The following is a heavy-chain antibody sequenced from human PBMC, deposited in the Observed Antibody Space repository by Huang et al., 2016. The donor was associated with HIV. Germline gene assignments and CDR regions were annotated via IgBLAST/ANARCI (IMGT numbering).Heavy chain of an antibody. V-gene: IGHV4-39*01. J-gene: IGHJ6*03. CDR2: IYYIGNG. Sequence: QLQLQESGPGLVKPSETLSLTCTVSGGSISSSSYYWGGIRQSPGKGLEWIGSIYYIGNGYYNPSLKSRVTMSVDRSSNQFSLKMHSVTAADTAVYYCASRTTVTTTSNYHYFYMDVWGKGTTVSVSS. CDR1: GGSISSSSYY. CDR3: ASRTTVTTTSNYHYFYMDV. D-gene: IGHD4-17*01.